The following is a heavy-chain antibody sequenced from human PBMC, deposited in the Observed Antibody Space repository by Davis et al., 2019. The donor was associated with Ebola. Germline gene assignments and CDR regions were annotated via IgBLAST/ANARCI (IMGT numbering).Heavy chain of an antibody. D-gene: IGHD1-1*01. CDR2: INPNSGGT. Sequence: AASVKVSCKASEYTFTGYYMHWVRQAPGQGLEWMGRINPNSGGTNYAQKFQGRVTMTTDTSTSTAYMEVGILRSDDTAVYYCARAQFPTTSDHWGQGTLVTVSS. V-gene: IGHV1-2*06. J-gene: IGHJ4*02. CDR1: EYTFTGYY. CDR3: ARAQFPTTSDH.